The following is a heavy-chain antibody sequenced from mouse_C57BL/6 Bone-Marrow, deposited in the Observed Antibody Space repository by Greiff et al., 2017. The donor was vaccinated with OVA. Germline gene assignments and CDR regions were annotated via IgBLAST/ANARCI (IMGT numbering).Heavy chain of an antibody. CDR3: AREGCRAWLAY. J-gene: IGHJ3*01. Sequence: VQLQQSGAELARPGASVKLSCKASGYTFTSYGISWVKQRTGQGLEWIGEIYPRSGNTYYNEKFKGKATLTADKSSSTAYMELRSLTSEDSAVFFCAREGCRAWLAYWGQGTLVTDSA. V-gene: IGHV1-81*01. CDR2: IYPRSGNT. CDR1: GYTFTSYG.